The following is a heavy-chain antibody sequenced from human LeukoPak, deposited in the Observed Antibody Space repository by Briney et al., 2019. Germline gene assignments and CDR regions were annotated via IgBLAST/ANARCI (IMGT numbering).Heavy chain of an antibody. V-gene: IGHV5-51*01. J-gene: IGHJ4*02. D-gene: IGHD3-9*01. CDR3: ARHETGPYFDY. CDR1: GYSFTTYW. CDR2: IYPGDSDT. Sequence: GESLKISCKGSGYSFTTYWIGWVRQMPGKGLECMGIIYPGDSDTRYSPSFQGQVTISADKSFSTAYLQWSSLKASDTAMYYCARHETGPYFDYWGQGTLVTVSS.